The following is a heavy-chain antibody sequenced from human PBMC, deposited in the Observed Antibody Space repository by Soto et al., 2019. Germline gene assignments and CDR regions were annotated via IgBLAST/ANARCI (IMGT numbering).Heavy chain of an antibody. J-gene: IGHJ4*02. V-gene: IGHV4-59*01. Sequence: PSETLSLTCTVSGGSISGYYWSWIRQPPGKGLEWIGYIYYSGSTNYNPSLKSRVTISVDTSKNQFSLKLSSVTAADTAVYYCARAGYSSSPFDYWGQGTLVTVSS. D-gene: IGHD6-6*01. CDR2: IYYSGST. CDR1: GGSISGYY. CDR3: ARAGYSSSPFDY.